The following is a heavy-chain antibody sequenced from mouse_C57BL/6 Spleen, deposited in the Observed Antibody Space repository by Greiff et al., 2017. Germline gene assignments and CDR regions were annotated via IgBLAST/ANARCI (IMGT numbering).Heavy chain of an antibody. CDR3: ARSREITTVGFAY. CDR1: GYAFTNYL. Sequence: QVQLQQPGAELVRPGTSVKVSCKASGYAFTNYLIEWVKQRPGQGLEWIGVINPGSGGTNYNEKFKGKATLTADKSSSTSYMQLISLTSEDSAVYFFARSREITTVGFAYWGQGTLVTVSA. J-gene: IGHJ3*01. D-gene: IGHD1-1*01. V-gene: IGHV1-54*01. CDR2: INPGSGGT.